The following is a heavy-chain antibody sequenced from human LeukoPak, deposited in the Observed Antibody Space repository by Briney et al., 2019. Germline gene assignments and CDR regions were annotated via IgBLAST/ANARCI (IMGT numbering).Heavy chain of an antibody. CDR3: ARRYCSGGSCYSDNWFDP. J-gene: IGHJ5*02. Sequence: SETLSLTCTVSGGSISGSSYYWGWIRQPPGKGLEWIGSIYYSGSTYYNPSLKSRVTISVDTSKNQFSLKLNSVTATDTAVYYCARRYCSGGSCYSDNWFDPWGQGTLVTVSS. CDR1: GGSISGSSYY. D-gene: IGHD2-15*01. V-gene: IGHV4-39*01. CDR2: IYYSGST.